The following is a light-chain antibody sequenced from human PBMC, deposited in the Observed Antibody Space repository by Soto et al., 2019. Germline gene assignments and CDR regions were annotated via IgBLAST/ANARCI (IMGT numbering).Light chain of an antibody. CDR3: SSYAGSNNLV. V-gene: IGLV2-14*01. CDR2: DVT. CDR1: SSDVGGYNF. Sequence: QSVLTQPASVSGSPGQSITISCTGTSSDVGGYNFVSWYQQHPDKAPKLMIYDVTNRPSGVSNRFSGSKSGNTASLTVSGLQAEDEADYYCSSYAGSNNLVFGTGTKVTVL. J-gene: IGLJ1*01.